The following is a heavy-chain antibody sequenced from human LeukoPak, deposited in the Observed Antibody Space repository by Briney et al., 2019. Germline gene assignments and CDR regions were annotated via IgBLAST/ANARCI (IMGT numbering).Heavy chain of an antibody. CDR2: ISRSSSYI. Sequence: GGSLRLSCAASGFTFSSYSMNWVRQAPGKGLEWVSSISRSSSYIYYADSVKGRFTISRDNAKNSLYLQMNSLRAEDTAVYYCLLVGYCGSTSCYGWGQGTLVTVSS. J-gene: IGHJ4*02. CDR3: LLVGYCGSTSCYG. CDR1: GFTFSSYS. V-gene: IGHV3-21*01. D-gene: IGHD2-2*01.